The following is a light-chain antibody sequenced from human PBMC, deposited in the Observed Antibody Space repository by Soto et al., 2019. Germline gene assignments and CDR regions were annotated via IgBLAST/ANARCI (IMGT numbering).Light chain of an antibody. J-gene: IGKJ3*01. V-gene: IGKV3-20*01. CDR1: QSINSNS. CDR2: NTS. CDR3: QHYGGSFI. Sequence: EIVLTQSPGTLSLSPGEGATVSCRVSQSINSNSLVWYQRKFGQAPRLLIYNTSTRATGIPDRFSGSGSGTDFTLSSSGLEPEDFAVYYCQHYGGSFIFGPGTKVDFK.